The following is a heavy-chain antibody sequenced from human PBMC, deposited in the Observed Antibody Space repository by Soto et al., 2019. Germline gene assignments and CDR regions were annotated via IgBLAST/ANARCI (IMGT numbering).Heavy chain of an antibody. D-gene: IGHD5-18*01. CDR2: FDPEDGET. V-gene: IGHV1-24*01. J-gene: IGHJ4*02. Sequence: ASVKVSCKVSRYTLTELSMHWVRQAPGKGLEWMGGFDPEDGETIYAQKFQGRVTMTEDTSTDTAYMELSSLRSEDTAVYYCATGWIQLWLLDYWGQGTLVTVSS. CDR3: ATGWIQLWLLDY. CDR1: RYTLTELS.